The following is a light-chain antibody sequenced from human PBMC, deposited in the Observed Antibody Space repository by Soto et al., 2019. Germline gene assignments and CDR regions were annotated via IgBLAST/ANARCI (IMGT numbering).Light chain of an antibody. V-gene: IGLV2-14*03. CDR1: SSDIGGYIY. CDR3: STYTSSRTR. J-gene: IGLJ2*01. CDR2: DVS. Sequence: QSALTQPASVSGSPGQSITISCTGTSSDIGGYIYVSWYQHHPGKAPKLLIYDVSNRPSGVSNRFSGSKSGNTASLTISGLQVEDEADYFCSTYTSSRTRFGGVTKVTVL.